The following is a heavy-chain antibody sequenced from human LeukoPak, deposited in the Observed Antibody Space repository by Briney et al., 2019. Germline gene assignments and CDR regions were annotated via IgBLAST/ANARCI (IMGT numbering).Heavy chain of an antibody. Sequence: GGSLRLSCAASGFTFSSYGMHWVRQAPGKGLEWLAIIWHDGSNQYYADSVKGRFTISRDNSKNTLYLQVNSLRAEDTAVYYCARDMVRGVMPHWGQGTLVTVSS. CDR1: GFTFSSYG. CDR3: ARDMVRGVMPH. J-gene: IGHJ4*02. CDR2: IWHDGSNQ. V-gene: IGHV3-33*01. D-gene: IGHD3-10*01.